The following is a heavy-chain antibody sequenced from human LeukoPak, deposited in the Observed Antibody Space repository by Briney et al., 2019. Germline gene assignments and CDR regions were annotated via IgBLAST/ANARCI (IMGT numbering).Heavy chain of an antibody. J-gene: IGHJ4*02. V-gene: IGHV1-69*05. CDR1: GGTFSSYA. D-gene: IGHD3-10*01. Sequence: SLKVSCKASGGTFSSYAISWVRQAPGQGLEWMGGIIPIFGTANYAQKVQGRVTITTDESTSAAYIELSSLRSEDTTVYYCASASPSGSGSYSVDYWGQGTLVTVSS. CDR3: ASASPSGSGSYSVDY. CDR2: IIPIFGTA.